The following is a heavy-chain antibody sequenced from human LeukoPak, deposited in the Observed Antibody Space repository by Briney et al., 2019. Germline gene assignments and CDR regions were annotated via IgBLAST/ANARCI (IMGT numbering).Heavy chain of an antibody. V-gene: IGHV3-21*01. J-gene: IGHJ4*02. Sequence: GGSLRLSCAASGFTFSSYSMNWVRQAPGKGLEWVSSISSSSSYIYYADSVKGRFTISRDNAKSSLYLQMNSLRAEDTAVYYCARAEEIFEIYFDYWGQGTLVTVSS. D-gene: IGHD3-3*01. CDR3: ARAEEIFEIYFDY. CDR2: ISSSSSYI. CDR1: GFTFSSYS.